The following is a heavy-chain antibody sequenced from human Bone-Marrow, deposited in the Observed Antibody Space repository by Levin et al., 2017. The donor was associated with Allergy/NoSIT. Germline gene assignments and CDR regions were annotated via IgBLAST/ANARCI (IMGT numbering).Heavy chain of an antibody. V-gene: IGHV3-23*01. CDR2: IDENGVGT. CDR3: ARDVRYFDSSGARYDY. Sequence: GGSLRLSCEVSGFSFSTYAMSWVRQAPGKGLEWVSGIDENGVGTFYADSVKGRFTISRDNSRNTLFLEMNSLRADDAAVYYCARDVRYFDSSGARYDYWGQGTLVTVSS. CDR1: GFSFSTYA. J-gene: IGHJ4*02. D-gene: IGHD3-22*01.